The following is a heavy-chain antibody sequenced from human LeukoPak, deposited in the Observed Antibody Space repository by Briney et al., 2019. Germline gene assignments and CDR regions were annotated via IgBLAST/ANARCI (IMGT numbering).Heavy chain of an antibody. CDR1: GYTFTGYY. V-gene: IGHV1-2*02. Sequence: ASVKVSCKASGYTFTGYYMHWVRQAPGQGLEWMGWINPNSGGTNYAQKFQGRVTMTRDTSISTAYMELSRLRSDDTAVYYCARDCESLGPIVVVRYFDYWGQGTLVTVSS. D-gene: IGHD3-22*01. CDR2: INPNSGGT. J-gene: IGHJ4*02. CDR3: ARDCESLGPIVVVRYFDY.